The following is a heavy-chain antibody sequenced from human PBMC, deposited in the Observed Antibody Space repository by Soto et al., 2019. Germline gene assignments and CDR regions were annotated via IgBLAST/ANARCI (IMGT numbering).Heavy chain of an antibody. CDR2: TYYRGNT. CDR3: ARHPGYYDILTGYTTYYFDY. J-gene: IGHJ4*02. D-gene: IGHD3-9*01. Sequence: SETLSLTCTVSGGSIGLYYWSWIRQPPGKGLEWIGYTYYRGNTNYNPSLKSRVTISLDTPKNQFSLKLSSVTAADTAVYYCARHPGYYDILTGYTTYYFDYWGQGILVTVSS. V-gene: IGHV4-59*08. CDR1: GGSIGLYY.